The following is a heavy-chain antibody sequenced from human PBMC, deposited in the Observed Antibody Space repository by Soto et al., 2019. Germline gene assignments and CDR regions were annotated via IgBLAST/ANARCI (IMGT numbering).Heavy chain of an antibody. Sequence: SQTPSLTCAISGDSVSSNSAAWNWIRQSPSRGLEWLGRTYYRSKWYNDYAVSVKSRITINPDTSKNQFSLQLNSVTPEDTAVYYCARETRDDFWSGYQKYYYYDFMAVPGQGT. V-gene: IGHV6-1*01. D-gene: IGHD3-3*01. CDR1: GDSVSSNSAA. J-gene: IGHJ6*03. CDR2: TYYRSKWYN. CDR3: ARETRDDFWSGYQKYYYYDFMAV.